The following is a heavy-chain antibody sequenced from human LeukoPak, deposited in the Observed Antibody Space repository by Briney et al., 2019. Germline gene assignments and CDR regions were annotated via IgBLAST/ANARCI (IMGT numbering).Heavy chain of an antibody. Sequence: SETLSLTCTVSGGSISSYYWSWIRQPPGKGLEWIGYIYYSGSTNYNPSLKSRVTISEDTSKNQVSLNLSSVTAADTAVYYCARRGGYCSSTSCYDYWGQGTLVTVSS. CDR2: IYYSGST. CDR1: GGSISSYY. V-gene: IGHV4-59*08. CDR3: ARRGGYCSSTSCYDY. D-gene: IGHD2-2*01. J-gene: IGHJ4*02.